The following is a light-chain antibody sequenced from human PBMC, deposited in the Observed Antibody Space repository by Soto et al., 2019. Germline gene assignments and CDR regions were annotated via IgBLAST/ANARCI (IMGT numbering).Light chain of an antibody. J-gene: IGKJ5*01. CDR3: QQLLSYPIT. CDR1: QSISTY. Sequence: DLQMTQSPSSLSAYVGDRVTITCRASQSISTYLNWYEQKPGKAPRLLIYAASSLQSGVPLRFSGSGSGTSFTLTISSLQPGDFATYYCQQLLSYPITFGQGTRLEIK. CDR2: AAS. V-gene: IGKV1-9*01.